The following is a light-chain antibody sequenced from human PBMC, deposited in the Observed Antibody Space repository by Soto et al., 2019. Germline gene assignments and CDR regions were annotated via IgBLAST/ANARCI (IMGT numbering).Light chain of an antibody. CDR1: QSVTSNY. V-gene: IGKV3-20*01. CDR2: GAS. CDR3: QQHGSSPPSWT. J-gene: IGKJ1*01. Sequence: ETVLTQSPGTLSLSPGERATLSCRASQSVTSNYLAWYQQKSGQAPRLLIYGASNRPTGIPDRFSGSGSGTDFTLTISRLEPEDFAVYYCQQHGSSPPSWTFGQGTKVEIK.